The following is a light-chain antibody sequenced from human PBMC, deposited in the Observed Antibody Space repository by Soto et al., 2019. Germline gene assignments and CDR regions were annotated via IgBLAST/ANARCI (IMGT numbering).Light chain of an antibody. J-gene: IGKJ2*01. V-gene: IGKV1-5*03. Sequence: DIQMTQSPSTLSASVGDRVTITCRASQSISSWLAWYQQKPGKAPKLLIYKASSLESGVASRFSGSGSGTDFTLTISSLQSDDFATYYCQQYNSYAYTFGQGTKLEIK. CDR2: KAS. CDR1: QSISSW. CDR3: QQYNSYAYT.